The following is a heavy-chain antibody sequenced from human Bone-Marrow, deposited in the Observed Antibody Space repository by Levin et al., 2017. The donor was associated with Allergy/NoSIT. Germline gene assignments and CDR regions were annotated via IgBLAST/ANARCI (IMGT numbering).Heavy chain of an antibody. Sequence: ASVNVSCKASGYTFTNNGFSWLRQVPGKGLEWMGWISANNGNTDYSQSLQGRVTLTTDTSTSTAYMELRSLRSDDTAVYYCATSVVWFAHYYFENWGQGTLVTVSS. CDR2: ISANNGNT. CDR3: ATSVVWFAHYYFEN. D-gene: IGHD3-10*01. V-gene: IGHV1-18*01. CDR1: GYTFTNNG. J-gene: IGHJ4*02.